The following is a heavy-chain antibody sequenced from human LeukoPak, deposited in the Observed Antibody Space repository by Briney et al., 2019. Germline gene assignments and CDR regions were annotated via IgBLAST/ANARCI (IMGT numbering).Heavy chain of an antibody. Sequence: GGSLRLSCAASGFTFSRYWMHWVRQAPGKGLVWVSRINSDGSSTTYADSVKGRFTISRDNAKNTLYLQMNSLRADDTAVYYCARHWDYEFDFWGQGTLVTVSS. CDR1: GFTFSRYW. D-gene: IGHD4-17*01. J-gene: IGHJ4*02. CDR2: INSDGSST. V-gene: IGHV3-74*01. CDR3: ARHWDYEFDF.